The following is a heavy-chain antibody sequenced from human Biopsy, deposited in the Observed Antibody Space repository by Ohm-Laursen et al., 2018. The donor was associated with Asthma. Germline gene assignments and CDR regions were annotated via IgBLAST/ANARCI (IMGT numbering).Heavy chain of an antibody. CDR2: INPNSGAT. Sequence: ASVKVSCKASGYPFIGYHIHWMRQAPRQGLEWMGRINPNSGATNYAQKFQGRVTMTRDTSISTAYMEVSRLRSDDTAVYYCARGQKSAGDRWFDPWGQGTLVTVSS. J-gene: IGHJ5*02. CDR3: ARGQKSAGDRWFDP. V-gene: IGHV1-2*06. D-gene: IGHD6-13*01. CDR1: GYPFIGYH.